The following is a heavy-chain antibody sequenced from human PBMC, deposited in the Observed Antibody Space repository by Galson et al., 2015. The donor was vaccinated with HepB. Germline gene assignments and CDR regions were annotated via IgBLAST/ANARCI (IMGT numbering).Heavy chain of an antibody. Sequence: VKVSCKASGYTFTQYGISWVRQAPRHGLEWMGWISGYNANTNYAQNLQGRVTMTIDTSTTTVYMELRSLRSDDTAVYYCARARYDTSAPDHWGQGTLVTVSS. D-gene: IGHD1-14*01. CDR2: ISGYNANT. V-gene: IGHV1-18*01. J-gene: IGHJ5*02. CDR3: ARARYDTSAPDH. CDR1: GYTFTQYG.